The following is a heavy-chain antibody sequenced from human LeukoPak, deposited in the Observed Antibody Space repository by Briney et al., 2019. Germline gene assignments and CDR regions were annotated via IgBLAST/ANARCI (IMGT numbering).Heavy chain of an antibody. CDR3: ARVHSSGWTSDFDY. V-gene: IGHV3-48*01. CDR2: ISSSSSTI. J-gene: IGHJ4*02. CDR1: GFTFSSYS. D-gene: IGHD6-19*01. Sequence: GGSLRLSCAAPGFTFSSYSMNWVRQAPGKGLEWVSYISSSSSTIYYADSVKGRFTISRDNAKNSLYLQMNSLRAEDTAVYYCARVHSSGWTSDFDYWGQGTLVTVSS.